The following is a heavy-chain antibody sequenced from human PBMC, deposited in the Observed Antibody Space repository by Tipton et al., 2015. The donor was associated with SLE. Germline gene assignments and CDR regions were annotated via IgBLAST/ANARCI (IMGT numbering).Heavy chain of an antibody. CDR3: HLNESRFQSSFDY. V-gene: IGHV3-15*01. J-gene: IGHJ4*02. Sequence: SLRLSCTASGVTFSDAWMTWVRQAPGKGLEWVGRIKRTTDGGTTDYAALVKGRFIISRDDSKNTVYLQMNRLETEDTAVYFCHLNESRFQSSFDYWGQGTLVTVSS. D-gene: IGHD3-16*01. CDR2: IKRTTDGGTT. CDR1: GVTFSDAW.